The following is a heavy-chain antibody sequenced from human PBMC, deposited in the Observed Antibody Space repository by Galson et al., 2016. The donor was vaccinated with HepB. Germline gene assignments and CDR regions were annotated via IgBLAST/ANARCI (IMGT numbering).Heavy chain of an antibody. CDR2: FDPEDGET. CDR1: GYTLIELS. J-gene: IGHJ4*02. V-gene: IGHV1-24*01. CDR3: ATVLRGYSHGRFDY. Sequence: SVKVSCKVSGYTLIELSMHWVRQAPGKGLEWMGGFDPEDGETIYAQKFQGRVTMTEDTSTDTAYMELKSLRPEYTAMYYCATVLRGYSHGRFDYWGQGTLVTVSS. D-gene: IGHD5-18*01.